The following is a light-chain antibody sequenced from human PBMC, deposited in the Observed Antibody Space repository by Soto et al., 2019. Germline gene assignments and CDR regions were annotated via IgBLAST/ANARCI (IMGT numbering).Light chain of an antibody. CDR1: QSVSSY. Sequence: EIVLTQSPATLSLSPGERATLSCRASQSVSSYLAWYQQKPGQAPRLLIYDASNRATGIPARFSGSGSGTDFTLTIARLEPEDFAVYYCQQYGTSPPTFGQGTKVEI. V-gene: IGKV3-11*01. J-gene: IGKJ1*01. CDR2: DAS. CDR3: QQYGTSPPT.